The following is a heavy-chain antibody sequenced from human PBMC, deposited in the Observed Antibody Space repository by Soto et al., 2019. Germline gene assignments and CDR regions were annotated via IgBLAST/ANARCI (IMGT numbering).Heavy chain of an antibody. CDR2: IYYSGST. V-gene: IGHV4-31*03. CDR1: GGSISSGGYY. CDR3: ARDRDSSGYSPFDY. D-gene: IGHD3-22*01. Sequence: PSETLSLTCTVSGGSISSGGYYWSWIRQHPGKGLEWIGYIYYSGSTYYNPSLKSRVTISVDTSKNQFSLKLSSVTAADTAVYYRARDRDSSGYSPFDYWGQGTLVTVSS. J-gene: IGHJ4*02.